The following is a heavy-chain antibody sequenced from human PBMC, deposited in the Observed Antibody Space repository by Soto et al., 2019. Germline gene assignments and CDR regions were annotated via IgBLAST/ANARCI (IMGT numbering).Heavy chain of an antibody. Sequence: QVQLVQSGAEVKKPGSSVRVSCKTSEGTFNNYAISWVRQAPAQGLEWMGGIIPLFDAVKYAQKFQGRVTITADKSTSTAYMELHTLTSEDTAVYYCARDDALRETSGYFYLDYWGQGTPVTVTS. CDR2: IIPLFDAV. J-gene: IGHJ4*02. V-gene: IGHV1-69*06. CDR3: ARDDALRETSGYFYLDY. D-gene: IGHD3-22*01. CDR1: EGTFNNYA.